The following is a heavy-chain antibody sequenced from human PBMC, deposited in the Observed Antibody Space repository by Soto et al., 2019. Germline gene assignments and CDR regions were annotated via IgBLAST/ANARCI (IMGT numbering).Heavy chain of an antibody. V-gene: IGHV1-18*01. D-gene: IGHD5-12*01. J-gene: IGHJ5*02. Sequence: ASVKVSCKTSGYTFSTYDISWVRQAPGQGLEWMGWISTYSGDTKYAQKFQGRVTMTTDTSTTTAYLELRSLRSDDTAVYYCARHHGPTTSENWFDPWGQGTLVTVSS. CDR1: GYTFSTYD. CDR3: ARHHGPTTSENWFDP. CDR2: ISTYSGDT.